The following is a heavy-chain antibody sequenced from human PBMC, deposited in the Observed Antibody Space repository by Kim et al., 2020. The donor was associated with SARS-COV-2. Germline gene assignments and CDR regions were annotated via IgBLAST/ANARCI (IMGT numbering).Heavy chain of an antibody. J-gene: IGHJ4*02. CDR1: GGSISSYY. D-gene: IGHD5-12*01. CDR3: ARLWTGGERWLQFLDY. V-gene: IGHV4-59*08. CDR2: IYYSGST. Sequence: SETLSLTCTVSGGSISSYYWSWIRQPPGKGLEWIGYIYYSGSTNYNPSLKSRVTISVDTSKNQFSLKLSSVTAADTAVYYCARLWTGGERWLQFLDYWGQGTLVTVSS.